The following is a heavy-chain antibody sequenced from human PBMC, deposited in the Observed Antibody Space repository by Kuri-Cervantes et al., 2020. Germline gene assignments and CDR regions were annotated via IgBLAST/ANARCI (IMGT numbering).Heavy chain of an antibody. CDR3: VRGFAY. CDR2: ISSSSSYI. V-gene: IGHV3-21*01. Sequence: GESLKISCAASGFTFSSYSMNWVRQAPGKGLEWVSSISSSSSYIYYADSVRGRFTISRDNAKSSLYLHMTNLRAEDTALYYCVRGFAYWGQGTQVTVSS. CDR1: GFTFSSYS. J-gene: IGHJ4*02.